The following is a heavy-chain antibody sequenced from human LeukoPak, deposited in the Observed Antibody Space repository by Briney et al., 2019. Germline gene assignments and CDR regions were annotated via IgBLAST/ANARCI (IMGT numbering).Heavy chain of an antibody. V-gene: IGHV1-2*02. Sequence: ASVKLSCKASGYTFTGYYMHWVRQAPGQGLEWMGWINPNSGGTNYAQKFQGRVTMTRDTSISTAYMELSRLRSDDTAVYYCARRAVRGVMGFDYWGQGTLVTVSS. CDR1: GYTFTGYY. D-gene: IGHD3-10*01. CDR2: INPNSGGT. J-gene: IGHJ4*02. CDR3: ARRAVRGVMGFDY.